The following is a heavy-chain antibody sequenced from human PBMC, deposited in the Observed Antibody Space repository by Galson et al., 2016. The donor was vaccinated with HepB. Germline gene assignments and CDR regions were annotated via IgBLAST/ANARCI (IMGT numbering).Heavy chain of an antibody. J-gene: IGHJ6*02. CDR1: GGSISSSSYY. CDR3: ARTADLGRMWFGELSRYGMDV. V-gene: IGHV4-39*01. Sequence: SETLSLTCTVYGGSISSSSYYWGWIRQPPGKGLEWIGSIYYSGSTYYNPSLKSRVTTSVDTSKNQFSLKLSSVTAADTAVYYCARTADLGRMWFGELSRYGMDVWGLGTTVTVSS. CDR2: IYYSGST. D-gene: IGHD3-10*01.